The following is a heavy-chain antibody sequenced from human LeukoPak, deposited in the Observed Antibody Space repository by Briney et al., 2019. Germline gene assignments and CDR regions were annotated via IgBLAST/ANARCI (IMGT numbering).Heavy chain of an antibody. CDR2: ISSSSSTI. Sequence: GGSLRLSCAASGFTFSSYSMSWVRQAPGKGLEWVSYISSSSSTIYYADSVKGRFTISRDNAKNSLYLQMNSLRAEDTAVYYCARVQGDAFDIWGQGTMVTVSS. CDR3: ARVQGDAFDI. D-gene: IGHD3-16*01. V-gene: IGHV3-48*01. CDR1: GFTFSSYS. J-gene: IGHJ3*02.